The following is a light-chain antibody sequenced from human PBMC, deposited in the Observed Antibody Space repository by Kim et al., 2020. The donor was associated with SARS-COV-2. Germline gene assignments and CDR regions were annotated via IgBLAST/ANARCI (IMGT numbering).Light chain of an antibody. CDR1: QSISSY. CDR2: AAS. Sequence: SVGDRVTITCRASQSISSYLNWYQQEPGKAPKLLIYAASSLQSGVPSRFSGSGSGTDFTLTISSLQPEDFATYYCQQSYSTPPITFGQGTRLEIK. J-gene: IGKJ5*01. CDR3: QQSYSTPPIT. V-gene: IGKV1-39*01.